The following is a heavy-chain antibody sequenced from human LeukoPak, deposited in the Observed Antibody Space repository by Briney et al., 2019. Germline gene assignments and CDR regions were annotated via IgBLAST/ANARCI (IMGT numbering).Heavy chain of an antibody. V-gene: IGHV3-23*01. D-gene: IGHD4-17*01. Sequence: GGTLRLSCAASGFTFSSYGMSWVRQAPGKGLEWVSAISGSGGSTYYADSVKGRFTISRDNAKNSLYLQMNSLRAEDTAVYYCASGVTTDFDYWGQGTLVTVSS. CDR3: ASGVTTDFDY. CDR2: ISGSGGST. CDR1: GFTFSSYG. J-gene: IGHJ4*02.